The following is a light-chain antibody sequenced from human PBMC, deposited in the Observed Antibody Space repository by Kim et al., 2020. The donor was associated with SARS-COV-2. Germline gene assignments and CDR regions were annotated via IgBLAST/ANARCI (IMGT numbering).Light chain of an antibody. CDR2: AAS. CDR3: QQYKNWPPYT. CDR1: QSVGSD. V-gene: IGKV3-15*01. J-gene: IGKJ2*01. Sequence: GSPGERATRSCRAAQSVGSDVAWYQQKPGQAPRLLIYAASTRATGIPARFSGSGSGSEFTLTISSLQSEDSAVYYCQQYKNWPPYTFGQGTKLEIK.